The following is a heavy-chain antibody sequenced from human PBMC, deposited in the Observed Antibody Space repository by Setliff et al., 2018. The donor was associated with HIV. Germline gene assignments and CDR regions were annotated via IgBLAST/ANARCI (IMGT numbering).Heavy chain of an antibody. V-gene: IGHV4-4*07. CDR2: IYSGGST. CDR3: ARDLPDLTGRSLDP. D-gene: IGHD7-27*01. Sequence: SETLSRTCTVSGGSISAYFWTWIRQPAGKGLEWIGRIYSGGSTNYNPSLNSRVTMSVDTSKNQFSLKLNSVTAADTAVYYCARDLPDLTGRSLDPWGQGTLVTVSS. CDR1: GGSISAYF. J-gene: IGHJ5*02.